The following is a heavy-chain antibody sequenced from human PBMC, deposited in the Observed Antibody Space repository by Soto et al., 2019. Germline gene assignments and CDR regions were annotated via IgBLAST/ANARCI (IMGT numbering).Heavy chain of an antibody. Sequence: GGSLRLSCAASGVTFSSYAMSWVRQAPGKGLEWVSAISGGGGTTYYADSVKGRFTISRDNSKNTLYLQMNSLRVEDTAVYYCAKVRLGGWYYFDYWGQGTLVTV. V-gene: IGHV3-23*01. CDR3: AKVRLGGWYYFDY. CDR2: ISGGGGTT. CDR1: GVTFSSYA. D-gene: IGHD6-19*01. J-gene: IGHJ4*02.